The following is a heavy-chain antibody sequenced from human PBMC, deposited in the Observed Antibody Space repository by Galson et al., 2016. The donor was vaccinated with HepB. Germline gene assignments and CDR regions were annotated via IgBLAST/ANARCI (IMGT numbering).Heavy chain of an antibody. CDR2: ITSTGSAI. D-gene: IGHD2-2*01. CDR3: ARSPYTSYHLYYYFDY. V-gene: IGHV3-11*01. CDR1: GFTFSDYY. Sequence: SLRLSCAASGFTFSDYYMTWIRQAPGKGLEWVSYITSTGSAIYSAGSVKGRFTISRDNAKNSLYLQMNSLRAEDTAVYYCARSPYTSYHLYYYFDYWGQGTLVTVSS. J-gene: IGHJ4*02.